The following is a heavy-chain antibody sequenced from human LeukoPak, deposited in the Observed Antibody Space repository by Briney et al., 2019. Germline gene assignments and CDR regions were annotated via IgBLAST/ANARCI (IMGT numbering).Heavy chain of an antibody. CDR2: IYYSGST. D-gene: IGHD3-10*01. CDR1: GGSVSSGSYY. V-gene: IGHV4-61*01. Sequence: SETLSLTCTVSGGSVSSGSYYWGWIRQPPGKGLEWIGYIYYSGSTNYNPSLKSRVTISVDTSKNQFSLKLSSVTAADTAVYYCARDRGGADWYFDLWGRGTLVTVSS. CDR3: ARDRGGADWYFDL. J-gene: IGHJ2*01.